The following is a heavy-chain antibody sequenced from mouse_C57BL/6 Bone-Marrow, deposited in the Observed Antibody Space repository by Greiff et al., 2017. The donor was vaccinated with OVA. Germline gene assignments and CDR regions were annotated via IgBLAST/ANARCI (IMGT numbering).Heavy chain of an antibody. CDR1: GYTFTSYW. D-gene: IGHD1-1*01. J-gene: IGHJ2*01. V-gene: IGHV1-59*01. Sequence: VQLQQSGAELVRPGTSVKLSCKASGYTFTSYWMHWVKQRPGQGLEWIGVIDPSDSYTNYNQKFKGQATLTVDPSSSTAYMQLSSLKSEDSAVYYCARLDYYGSSLDYGGQGSTLSVST. CDR2: IDPSDSYT. CDR3: ARLDYYGSSLDY.